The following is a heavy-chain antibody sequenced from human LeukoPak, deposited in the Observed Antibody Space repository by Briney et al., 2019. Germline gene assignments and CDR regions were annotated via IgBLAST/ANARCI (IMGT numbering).Heavy chain of an antibody. CDR3: ARDQGSLTRSWYTGY. J-gene: IGHJ4*02. CDR1: GYTFTGYH. CDR2: INPYSGDT. Sequence: ASVKVSCKASGYTFTGYHIHWVRQAPGQGLEWMGRINPYSGDTNFAQKLQGRDTMTRDTSITTAYMDLSSLTPDDTAVYFCARDQGSLTRSWYTGYWGQGTQVTVSS. D-gene: IGHD6-13*01. V-gene: IGHV1-2*06.